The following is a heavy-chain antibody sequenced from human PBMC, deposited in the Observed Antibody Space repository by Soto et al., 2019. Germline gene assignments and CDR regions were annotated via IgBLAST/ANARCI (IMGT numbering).Heavy chain of an antibody. Sequence: EVQLLESGGGLVQPGGSLRLSCAASGFTFSSYAMSWVRQAPGKGLEWVSAISGSGGSTYYADSVKGRFTISRDNSKNTLYLQMNSLRAEDTAVYYCAKDRVTIFGVVIKPLYYYYGMYVWGQGTTVTVSS. V-gene: IGHV3-23*01. D-gene: IGHD3-3*01. J-gene: IGHJ6*02. CDR3: AKDRVTIFGVVIKPLYYYYGMYV. CDR2: ISGSGGST. CDR1: GFTFSSYA.